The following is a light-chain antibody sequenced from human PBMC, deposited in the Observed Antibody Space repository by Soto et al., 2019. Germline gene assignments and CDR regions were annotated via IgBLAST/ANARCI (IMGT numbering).Light chain of an antibody. J-gene: IGKJ1*01. CDR2: GAP. V-gene: IGKV3-20*01. CDR1: QSVATN. CDR3: QQYGTSPVT. Sequence: TQSPATLSVFPGERATLSCRASQSVATNLAWYQQRPGQAPRLLIYGAPSRATGIPDRFSGSGSGTDFSLTISRLEPEDFAVYYCQQYGTSPVTFGQGTKVDIK.